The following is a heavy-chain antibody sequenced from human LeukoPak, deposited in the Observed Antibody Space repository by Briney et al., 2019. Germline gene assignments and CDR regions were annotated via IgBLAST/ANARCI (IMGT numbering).Heavy chain of an antibody. CDR1: GFTFSSYA. CDR3: AKGMYYDSSGYPN. CDR2: ISGSGGST. D-gene: IGHD3-22*01. J-gene: IGHJ4*02. V-gene: IGHV3-23*01. Sequence: GGSLRLSCAASGFTFSSYAMSWVRQAPGKGLEWVSAISGSGGSTYYADSVKGRFTISRDNSENTLYLQMNSLRAEDTAVYYCAKGMYYDSSGYPNWGQGTLVTVSS.